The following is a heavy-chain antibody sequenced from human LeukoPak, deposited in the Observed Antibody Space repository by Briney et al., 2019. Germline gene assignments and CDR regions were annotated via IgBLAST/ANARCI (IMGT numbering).Heavy chain of an antibody. CDR3: ARERPNTYGFVP. J-gene: IGHJ5*02. CDR1: VYTFTRYY. Sequence: ASVKVSCKASVYTFTRYYMQWFRQAPGQGLQWMGRINPIGGSTIYAPKFPGRVTMTRDTSTSTAYLKLSSLICKDTARSYSARERPNTYGFVPWGEGALVADS. V-gene: IGHV1-46*01. CDR2: INPIGGST. D-gene: IGHD1/OR15-1a*01.